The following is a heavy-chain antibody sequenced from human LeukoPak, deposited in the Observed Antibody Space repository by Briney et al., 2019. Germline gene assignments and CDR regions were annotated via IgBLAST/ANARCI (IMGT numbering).Heavy chain of an antibody. CDR1: GGTFSSYA. CDR2: IIPIFGTA. D-gene: IGHD3-16*02. Sequence: ASVKVSCKASGGTFSSYAISWVRQAPGQGLEWMGGIIPIFGTANYAQKFQGRVTITSDESTRTAYMALSSLRSEDTAGYCFIRSPYYWGQGTLVTVSS. CDR3: IRSPYY. V-gene: IGHV1-69*13. J-gene: IGHJ4*02.